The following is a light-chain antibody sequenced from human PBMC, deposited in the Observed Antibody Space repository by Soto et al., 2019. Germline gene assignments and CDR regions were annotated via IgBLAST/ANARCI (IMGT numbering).Light chain of an antibody. V-gene: IGKV3-20*01. J-gene: IGKJ1*01. Sequence: EIVLTQSPGTMSLSPGERASLSCRASQSVSNTYLAWYQPKPGQAPRLRIYGAYNRATGIPDRLSVSGSGTDFTLTISRVEPEDFAVYYCQQYGSSGTSGQGTKVDI. CDR3: QQYGSSGT. CDR2: GAY. CDR1: QSVSNTY.